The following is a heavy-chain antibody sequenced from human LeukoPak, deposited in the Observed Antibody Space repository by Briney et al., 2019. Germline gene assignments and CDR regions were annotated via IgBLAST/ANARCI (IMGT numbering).Heavy chain of an antibody. V-gene: IGHV4-61*09. J-gene: IGHJ6*03. CDR1: GGSISSGSYY. D-gene: IGHD6-13*01. CDR2: IYTSGST. Sequence: SETLSLTCTVSGGSISSGSYYWSWIRQPAGKGLEWIGHIYTSGSTNYNPSLKSRVTISVDTSKNQFSLKLSSVSAADTAVYYCARGLGSSWYGGYYYYMDVWGKGTTVTVSS. CDR3: ARGLGSSWYGGYYYYMDV.